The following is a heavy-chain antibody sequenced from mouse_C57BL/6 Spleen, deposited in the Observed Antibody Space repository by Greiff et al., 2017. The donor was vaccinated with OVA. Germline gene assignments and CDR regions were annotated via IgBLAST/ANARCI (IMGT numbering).Heavy chain of an antibody. J-gene: IGHJ3*01. CDR1: GYAFSSYW. V-gene: IGHV1-80*01. CDR3: ARGMSSWFAY. Sequence: VQLQQSGAELVKPGASVKISCKASGYAFSSYWMNWVKQRPGKGLEWIGQIYPGDGDTNYNQKFKGKATLTVDTSSSTAYMQLSSLTSEDSAVYYCARGMSSWFAYWGQGTLVTVSA. CDR2: IYPGDGDT.